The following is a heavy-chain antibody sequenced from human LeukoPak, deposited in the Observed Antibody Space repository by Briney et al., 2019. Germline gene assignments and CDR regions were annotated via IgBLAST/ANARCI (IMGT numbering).Heavy chain of an antibody. CDR2: IYPGDSDT. J-gene: IGHJ3*02. CDR1: GYSFTTYW. D-gene: IGHD3-10*01. V-gene: IGHV5-51*01. CDR3: ARINLLQGIIRAFDI. Sequence: GESLKISCKGSGYSFTTYWIGWVRQMPGKGLEWMGIIYPGDSDTIYSPSFQGQVTISADKSITTAYLQWSSLKASDTAMYYCARINLLQGIIRAFDIWGQGTLVTVSS.